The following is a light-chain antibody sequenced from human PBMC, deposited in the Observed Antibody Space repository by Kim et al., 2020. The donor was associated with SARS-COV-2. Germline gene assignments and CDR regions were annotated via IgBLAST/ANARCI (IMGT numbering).Light chain of an antibody. V-gene: IGLV2-14*03. CDR3: SSYTSSSTLVV. CDR2: DVS. Sequence: QSITSACTGTSSDVGGYNYVSWYQQNPGKAPKLMIYDVSNRPSGVSNRFSGSKSGKTASRTISGLQAEDEADYDCSSYTSSSTLVVFGGGTQLTVL. CDR1: SSDVGGYNY. J-gene: IGLJ2*01.